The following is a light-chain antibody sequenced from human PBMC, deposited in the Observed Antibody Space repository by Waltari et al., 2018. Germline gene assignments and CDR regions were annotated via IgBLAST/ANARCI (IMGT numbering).Light chain of an antibody. CDR2: EVN. Sequence: QSALTQPASVSGSPGQSITISCTGASSDVGSYNLVSWYRQPPGQAPDLVISEVNRRPSGVSHRFSGSKSGSTASLTISGLQTEDEADYFCCSYAGSSTYVFGTGTKVTVL. J-gene: IGLJ1*01. CDR3: CSYAGSSTYV. V-gene: IGLV2-23*02. CDR1: SSDVGSYNL.